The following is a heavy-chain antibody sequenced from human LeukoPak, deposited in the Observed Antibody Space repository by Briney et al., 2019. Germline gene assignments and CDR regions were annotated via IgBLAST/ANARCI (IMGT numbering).Heavy chain of an antibody. V-gene: IGHV3-30*02. CDR2: IRYDGSNK. J-gene: IGHJ1*01. CDR1: GFTFSSYG. Sequence: GGSLRLSCAASGFTFSSYGMHWVRQAPGKGLEWVAFIRYDGSNKYYADSVKGRFTISRDNSKNTLYLQMNSLRAEDTAVYYCARAIAARGAEYFQHWGQGTLVTVSS. D-gene: IGHD6-6*01. CDR3: ARAIAARGAEYFQH.